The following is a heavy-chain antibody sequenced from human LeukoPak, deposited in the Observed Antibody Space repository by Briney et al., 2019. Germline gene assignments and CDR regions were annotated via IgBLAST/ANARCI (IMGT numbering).Heavy chain of an antibody. CDR1: RGTITSGNYY. CDR3: ARHDPIVGTPDAFDI. Sequence: PSQTLSLTCTVSRGTITSGNYYWSWIRQPAGKGLEWVGRIYNNGSTNYNPSLKSRVTISVDTSKNQFSLKLSSVTAADTAVYYCARHDPIVGTPDAFDIWGQGTMVTVSS. V-gene: IGHV4-61*02. D-gene: IGHD1-26*01. J-gene: IGHJ3*02. CDR2: IYNNGST.